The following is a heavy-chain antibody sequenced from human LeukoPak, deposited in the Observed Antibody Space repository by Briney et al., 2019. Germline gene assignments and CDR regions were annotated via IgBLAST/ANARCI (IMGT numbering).Heavy chain of an antibody. CDR1: GFSFSNYD. CDR2: IRYDGSNK. J-gene: IGHJ3*02. V-gene: IGHV3-30*02. D-gene: IGHD3-22*01. Sequence: GGSLRLSCAASGFSFSNYDMHWVRQAPGKGLEWVAVIRYDGSNKYYADSVKGRFTISRDNSKNTLYLQMNSLRAEDTAVYYCAKPFLEYDINAFDIWGQGTMVTVSS. CDR3: AKPFLEYDINAFDI.